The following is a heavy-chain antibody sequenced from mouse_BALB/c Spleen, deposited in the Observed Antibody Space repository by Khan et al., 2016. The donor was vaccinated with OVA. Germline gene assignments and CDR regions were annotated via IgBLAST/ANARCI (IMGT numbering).Heavy chain of an antibody. CDR1: GFSLTDYA. CDR3: AKNHPCDAMDY. J-gene: IGHJ4*01. CDR2: IWGGGSK. V-gene: IGHV2-6-5*01. Sequence: VQLQESGPGLVAPSQSLSLTCTVSGFSLTDYAVSWIRQPPGKGLEWLGAIWGGGSKYYNSALNSRLCISKDNSTSQVFLKMNSLQTDDTAMYYCAKNHPCDAMDYWGQGTSVTVSS.